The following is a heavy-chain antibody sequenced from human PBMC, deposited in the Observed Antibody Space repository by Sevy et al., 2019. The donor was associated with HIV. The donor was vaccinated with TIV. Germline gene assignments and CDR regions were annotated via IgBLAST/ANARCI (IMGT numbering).Heavy chain of an antibody. J-gene: IGHJ6*02. D-gene: IGHD3-10*01. CDR3: ARDRDGSGSSGGYGMDV. CDR1: GITFSYYS. V-gene: IGHV3-21*01. CDR2: ISSSSSNI. Sequence: GGSLRLSCVGSGITFSYYSMNWVRQAPGEGLEWVSSISSSSSNIYYADSVKGRFTISRDNAKKSLYLQMNSLRAEDTAVYYCARDRDGSGSSGGYGMDVWGQGTTVTVSS.